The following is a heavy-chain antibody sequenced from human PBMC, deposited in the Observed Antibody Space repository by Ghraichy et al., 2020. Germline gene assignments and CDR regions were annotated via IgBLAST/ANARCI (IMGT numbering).Heavy chain of an antibody. J-gene: IGHJ5*02. CDR3: VRHVVGCLDGSCYSASFDP. CDR1: GGSITSRNYY. Sequence: SETLSLTCIVSGGSITSRNYYWGWIRRPPGKGLEWIGSVYYTGDTSYNKSLKSRVIISVDTSKNEISLKMFSVTAADTAVYYCVRHVVGCLDGSCYSASFDPWGQGTLVTVSS. V-gene: IGHV4-39*01. D-gene: IGHD2-15*01. CDR2: VYYTGDT.